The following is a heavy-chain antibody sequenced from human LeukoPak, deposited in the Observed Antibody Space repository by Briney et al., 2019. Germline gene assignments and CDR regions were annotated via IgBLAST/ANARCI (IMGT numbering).Heavy chain of an antibody. V-gene: IGHV3-48*03. J-gene: IGHJ4*02. CDR1: GFTFSNYE. D-gene: IGHD2-15*01. CDR2: ISSSGSTT. CDR3: ARGYCSGGSCYFGY. Sequence: GGSLRLSCAASGFTFSNYEMNWVRQAPGKGLEWVSYISSSGSTTYYADSVKGRFTISRDNAKNSLYLQMNSLRAEDTAVYYCARGYCSGGSCYFGYWGQGTLVTVSS.